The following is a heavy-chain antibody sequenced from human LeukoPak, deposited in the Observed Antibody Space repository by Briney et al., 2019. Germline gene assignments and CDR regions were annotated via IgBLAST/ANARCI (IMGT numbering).Heavy chain of an antibody. CDR3: GRTHNFDY. J-gene: IGHJ4*02. CDR1: GYTFTGYY. CDR2: INPNSGGI. Sequence: RASVKVSCKASGYTFTGYYIHWVRQAPGQGLEWLGYINPNSGGIHYAQNLQGRVTMTIDTSISTAYMELSRLRSDDTAVYYCGRTHNFDYWGQGTLVTVSS. V-gene: IGHV1-2*02.